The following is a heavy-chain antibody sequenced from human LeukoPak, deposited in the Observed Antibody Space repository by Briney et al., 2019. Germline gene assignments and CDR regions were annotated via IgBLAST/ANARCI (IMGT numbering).Heavy chain of an antibody. Sequence: GGSLRLSCAVSGITLSNYGMSWVRQAPGKGLEWVAGISGSGGGTVYADSVKGRFAISRDNPKNTLYLQMNSLRAEDTAVYYCARDAAVAFFDYWGQGTLVTVSS. CDR2: ISGSGGGT. CDR3: ARDAAVAFFDY. J-gene: IGHJ4*02. CDR1: GITLSNYG. D-gene: IGHD2-15*01. V-gene: IGHV3-23*01.